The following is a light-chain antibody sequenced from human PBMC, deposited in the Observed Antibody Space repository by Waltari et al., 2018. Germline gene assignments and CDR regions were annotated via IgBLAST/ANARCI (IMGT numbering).Light chain of an antibody. CDR2: GNN. Sequence: QSVLAQPPSVSGAPGQRVTISCTGSSPNIGAGYDVHWYQQLPGTAPKLLTYGNNNRPSGVPDRFSGSKSGISASLAITGLQAEDEASYYCQSYDTNLVVFGGGTKLTVL. CDR3: QSYDTNLVV. CDR1: SPNIGAGYD. V-gene: IGLV1-40*01. J-gene: IGLJ2*01.